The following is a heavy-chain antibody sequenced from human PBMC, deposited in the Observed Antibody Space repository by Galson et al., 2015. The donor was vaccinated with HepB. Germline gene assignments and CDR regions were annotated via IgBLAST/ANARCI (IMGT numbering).Heavy chain of an antibody. Sequence: SVKVSCKASGYTFTSYAMHWVRQAPGQRLGWMGWINAGNGNTKYSQKFQGRATITRDTSASTAYMELSSLRSEDTAVYYCARANTYYYDSSGYFPLQHWGQGTLVTVSS. CDR2: INAGNGNT. V-gene: IGHV1-3*01. CDR1: GYTFTSYA. CDR3: ARANTYYYDSSGYFPLQH. D-gene: IGHD3-22*01. J-gene: IGHJ1*01.